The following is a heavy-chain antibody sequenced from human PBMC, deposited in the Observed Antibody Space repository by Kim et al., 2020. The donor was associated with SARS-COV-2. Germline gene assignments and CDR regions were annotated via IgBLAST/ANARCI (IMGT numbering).Heavy chain of an antibody. CDR1: GDSVSSNSAA. V-gene: IGHV6-1*01. CDR3: ARDRQRAGTGVDY. Sequence: SQTLSLTCDISGDSVSSNSAAWNWIRQSPSRGLEWLGRTYYRSKWYTDYALSVKGRITINPDTSKNPFSLQLNSVTPEDTAVYYCARDRQRAGTGVDYWGQGTLVSVSS. D-gene: IGHD6-19*01. J-gene: IGHJ4*02. CDR2: TYYRSKWYT.